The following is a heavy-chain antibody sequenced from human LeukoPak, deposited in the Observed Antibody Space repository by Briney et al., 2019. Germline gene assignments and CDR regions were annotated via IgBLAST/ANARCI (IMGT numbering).Heavy chain of an antibody. Sequence: ASVKVSCRASGYTFTGYYMHWVRQAPGQGLEWMGWINPNSGGTNYAQKFQGRVTIYRDNAKNSLYLQMNSLRAEDTAVYYCARDSWSGSGHSTVFDYWGQGTLVTVSS. CDR3: ARDSWSGSGHSTVFDY. J-gene: IGHJ4*02. CDR2: INPNSGGT. CDR1: GYTFTGYY. V-gene: IGHV1-2*02. D-gene: IGHD3-10*01.